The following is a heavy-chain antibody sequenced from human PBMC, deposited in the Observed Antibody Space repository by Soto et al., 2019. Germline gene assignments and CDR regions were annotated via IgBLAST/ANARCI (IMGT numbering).Heavy chain of an antibody. CDR1: GGSFSGYY. Sequence: QVQLQQWGAGLLKPSETLSLTCAVYGGSFSGYYWSWIRQPPGKGLEWIGEINHSGSTNYNPSLKSRVTISVDTSKNQFSLKLSSVTAADTAVYYCASRCFHGDYGAYRFEYWGQGTLVTVSS. CDR3: ASRCFHGDYGAYRFEY. CDR2: INHSGST. J-gene: IGHJ4*02. V-gene: IGHV4-34*01. D-gene: IGHD4-17*01.